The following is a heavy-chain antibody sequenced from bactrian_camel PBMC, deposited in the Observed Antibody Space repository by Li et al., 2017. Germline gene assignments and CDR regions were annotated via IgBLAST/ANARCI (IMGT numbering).Heavy chain of an antibody. CDR3: AAVFPTYRYGGYRDCPPQYTY. Sequence: HVQLVESGGGSVQAGGSLRLSCVASGYTLPMSMGWFRRLPGQEHEGVAAIAGDGRTNYADSVKGRFTISRDGAKSTQYLQMNSLKPEDTAIYFCAAVFPTYRYGGYRDCPPQYTYWGQGTQVTVS. J-gene: IGHJ4*01. V-gene: IGHV3S53*01. CDR1: GYTLPMS. D-gene: IGHD6*01. CDR2: IAGDGRT.